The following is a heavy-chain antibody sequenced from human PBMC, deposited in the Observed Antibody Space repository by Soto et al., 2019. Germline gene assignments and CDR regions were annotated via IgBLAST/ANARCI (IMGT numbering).Heavy chain of an antibody. CDR3: ARGGGSNQWLVPAELSNDAFES. J-gene: IGHJ3*02. V-gene: IGHV3-48*02. CDR2: ISSSSSTI. Sequence: HPGGSLRLSCAASGFTFGSYSMNWFRQAPGKGLEWVSYISSSSSTIYYADSVKGRFTISRDNAKNSLYLQMNSLRDEDTAVYYCARGGGSNQWLVPAELSNDAFESWGKGTLVTVSS. D-gene: IGHD6-19*01. CDR1: GFTFGSYS.